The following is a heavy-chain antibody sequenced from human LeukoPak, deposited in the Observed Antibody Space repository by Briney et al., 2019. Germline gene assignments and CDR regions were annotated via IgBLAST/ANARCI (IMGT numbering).Heavy chain of an antibody. CDR3: ARDHALATNLLDY. J-gene: IGHJ4*02. CDR1: GYTFTTYF. V-gene: IGHV1-46*01. Sequence: ASVKVSCKASGYTFTTYFINWVRQARGQGVEWMGIINPSGGSTRYAQKFQGRLTMTRDTSTSTVSMELSSLRSDDTAVYYCARDHALATNLLDYWGQGTLVTVSS. D-gene: IGHD5-24*01. CDR2: INPSGGST.